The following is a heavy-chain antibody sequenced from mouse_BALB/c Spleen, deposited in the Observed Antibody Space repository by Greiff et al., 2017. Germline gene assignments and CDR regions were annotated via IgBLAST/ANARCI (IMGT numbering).Heavy chain of an antibody. CDR2: IAPGSGST. V-gene: IGHV1S41*01. D-gene: IGHD3-1*01. CDR1: GYTFTSYW. CDR3: ARFGTHPLYYYAMDY. Sequence: DLVKPGASVKLSCKASGYTFTSYWINWIKQRPGQGLEWIGRIAPGSGSTYYNEMFKGKATLTVDTSSSTAYMQLSSLASEDSAVYYCARFGTHPLYYYAMDYWGQGTSVTVSS. J-gene: IGHJ4*01.